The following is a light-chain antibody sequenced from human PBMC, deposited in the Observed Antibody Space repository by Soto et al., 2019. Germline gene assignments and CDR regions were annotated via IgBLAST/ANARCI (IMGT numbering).Light chain of an antibody. CDR3: QQTNNIPYT. V-gene: IGKV1-39*01. Sequence: DIQMTQSPSSLSASVGDRVIITCRASQNINSYLNWYQQSPGKAPKVLIFGASNLQSGVPSRFSGSGSGTDFSLTISNLQPDDFATYYCQQTNNIPYTFGRGTKVEI. J-gene: IGKJ4*02. CDR1: QNINSY. CDR2: GAS.